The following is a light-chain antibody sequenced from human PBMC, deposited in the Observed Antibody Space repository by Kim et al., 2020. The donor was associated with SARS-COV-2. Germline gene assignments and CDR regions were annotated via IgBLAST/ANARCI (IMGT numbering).Light chain of an antibody. CDR1: QGISSA. CDR3: QQFNSYPLT. V-gene: IGKV1-13*02. CDR2: DAS. Sequence: PSVGDRVTITCRASQGISSALAWYQQKPGKPPKLLIYDASSLESGVPSRFSGSGSGTDFTLTISSLQPDDFATYYCQQFNSYPLTFGGGTKVDIK. J-gene: IGKJ4*01.